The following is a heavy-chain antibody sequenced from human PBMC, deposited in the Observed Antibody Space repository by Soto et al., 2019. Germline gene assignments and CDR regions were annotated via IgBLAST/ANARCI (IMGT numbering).Heavy chain of an antibody. CDR3: ASRSSGWYYGMDV. V-gene: IGHV4-59*08. Sequence: SETLSLTCTVSGGSISSYYWTWIRQPPGKGLEWIGYIYYSGSTNYNPSLKSRVTISVDTSKNQFSLKLSSVTAADTAVYYCASRSSGWYYGMDVWGQGTTVTVYS. J-gene: IGHJ6*02. D-gene: IGHD6-19*01. CDR2: IYYSGST. CDR1: GGSISSYY.